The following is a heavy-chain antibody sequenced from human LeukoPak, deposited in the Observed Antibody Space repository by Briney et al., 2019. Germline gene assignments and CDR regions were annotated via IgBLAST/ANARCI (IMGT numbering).Heavy chain of an antibody. Sequence: PGGSLRLSCAASGFTFNNYAMSWVRQAPGKGLEWVAVITYDGSNKYYADSVKGRFTISRDNSKNTLSLQMNSLRAEDTAMYFCVKGYYDFDYWGQGTLVTVSS. J-gene: IGHJ4*02. CDR3: VKGYYDFDY. V-gene: IGHV3-30*18. CDR2: ITYDGSNK. D-gene: IGHD3-3*01. CDR1: GFTFNNYA.